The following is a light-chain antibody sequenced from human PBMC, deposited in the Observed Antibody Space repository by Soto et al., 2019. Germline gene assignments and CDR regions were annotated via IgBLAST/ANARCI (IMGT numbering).Light chain of an antibody. CDR3: QQYNNYPRT. CDR2: DAS. J-gene: IGKJ1*01. CDR1: ESIRTW. V-gene: IGKV1-5*01. Sequence: DIQMTKSPSTLSASIGDRVTITCRASESIRTWLAWYQHKPGKAPKFLIYDASSLESGVPSRFSGSGSGTEFTLTISSLQPDDFAIYYCQQYNNYPRTFGQGTKVDIK.